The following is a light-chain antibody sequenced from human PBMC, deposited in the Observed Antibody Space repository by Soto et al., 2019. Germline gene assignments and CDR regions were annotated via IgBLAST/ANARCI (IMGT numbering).Light chain of an antibody. CDR1: QSISSW. V-gene: IGKV1-5*03. J-gene: IGKJ1*01. Sequence: DIQMTQSPSNLSASVGDRVTITCRASQSISSWLAWYQQKPGKAPKLLIYKASSLESGVPSRLSGSWSGTEVTLSISSLQPDDFATYYCQQYNSYSPWTFGQGTKVEVK. CDR2: KAS. CDR3: QQYNSYSPWT.